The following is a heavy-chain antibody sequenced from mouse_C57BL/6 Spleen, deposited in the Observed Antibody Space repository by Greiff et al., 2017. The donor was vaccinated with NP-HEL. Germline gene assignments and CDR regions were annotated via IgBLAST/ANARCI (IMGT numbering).Heavy chain of an antibody. Sequence: ESGPGLVKPSQSLSLTCSVTGYSITSGYYWNWIRQFPGNKLEWMGYISYDGSNNYNPSHKNRISITRDTSKNQFFLKLNSVTTEDTATYYCARGMAPAWFAYWGQGTLVTVSA. CDR2: ISYDGSN. CDR1: GYSITSGYY. J-gene: IGHJ3*01. V-gene: IGHV3-6*01. CDR3: ARGMAPAWFAY.